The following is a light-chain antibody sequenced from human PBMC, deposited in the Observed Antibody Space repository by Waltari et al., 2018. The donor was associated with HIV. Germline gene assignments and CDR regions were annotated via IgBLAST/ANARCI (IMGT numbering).Light chain of an antibody. Sequence: AIRMTQSPSSVSASTGDRVTIPCRASQDISSYLVWYQQKPGRAPELQIYAGFALQSGVPSRFSGSGSGTDFTLTISSLQSEDFATYYRQQYYSYPLTFGQGTRLEI. CDR3: QQYYSYPLT. CDR1: QDISSY. CDR2: AGF. J-gene: IGKJ5*01. V-gene: IGKV1-8*01.